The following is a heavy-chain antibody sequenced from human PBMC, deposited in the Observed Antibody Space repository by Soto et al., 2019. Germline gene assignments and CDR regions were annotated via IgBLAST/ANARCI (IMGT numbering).Heavy chain of an antibody. J-gene: IGHJ5*02. D-gene: IGHD6-13*01. CDR2: IYYSGST. Sequence: SETLSLTCTVSGGSISSYYWSWIRQPPGKGLEWIGYIYYSGSTNYNPSLKSRVTISVDTSKNQFSLKLSSVTAADTAVYYCAREDSAAGTFSWFDPWGQGTLVTVSS. CDR1: GGSISSYY. CDR3: AREDSAAGTFSWFDP. V-gene: IGHV4-59*12.